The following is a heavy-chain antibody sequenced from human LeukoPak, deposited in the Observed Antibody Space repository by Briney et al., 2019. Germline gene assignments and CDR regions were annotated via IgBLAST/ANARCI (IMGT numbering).Heavy chain of an antibody. D-gene: IGHD5-12*01. CDR2: ISSSSSYI. CDR1: GFTFSSYS. V-gene: IGHV3-21*01. Sequence: GGSLRLSCAASGFTFSSYSMNWVRQAPGKGLEWVSSISSSSSYIYYADSVKGRFTISRDNAKNSLYLQMNSLRAEDTAVYYCARSLDSGYDCLPEYFDYWGQGTLVTVSS. J-gene: IGHJ4*02. CDR3: ARSLDSGYDCLPEYFDY.